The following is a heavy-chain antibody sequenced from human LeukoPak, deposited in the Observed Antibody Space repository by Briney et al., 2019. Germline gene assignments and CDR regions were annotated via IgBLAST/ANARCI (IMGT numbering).Heavy chain of an antibody. CDR3: ARGYPKPYYFDY. Sequence: PGGSLRLSCAASGFTVSSNYMSWVREAPGKGLGWVSVIYSVGSTYYADSVKGRFTISRDNSKNTLYLQMNSLRAEDTAVYYCARGYPKPYYFDYWGQGTLVTVSS. J-gene: IGHJ4*02. V-gene: IGHV3-66*02. CDR2: IYSVGST. D-gene: IGHD5-12*01. CDR1: GFTVSSNY.